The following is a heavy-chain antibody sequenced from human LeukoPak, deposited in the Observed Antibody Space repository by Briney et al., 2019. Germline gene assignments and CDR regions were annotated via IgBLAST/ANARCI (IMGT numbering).Heavy chain of an antibody. CDR3: TRGAGDGDYDLDY. D-gene: IGHD4-17*01. CDR1: GFTFSSYA. V-gene: IGHV3-49*04. Sequence: PGGSLRLSCAASGFTFSSYAMSWVRQAPGKGLEWVGSIRSKPFGGTAEYAASVKGRFTLSRDDSKSIAYLQMNTLETEDTAVYYCTRGAGDGDYDLDYWGQGTLVTVSS. CDR2: IRSKPFGGTA. J-gene: IGHJ4*02.